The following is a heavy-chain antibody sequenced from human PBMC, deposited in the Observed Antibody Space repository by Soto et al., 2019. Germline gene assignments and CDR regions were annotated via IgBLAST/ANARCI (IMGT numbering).Heavy chain of an antibody. CDR2: ITWNSDTI. Sequence: GGSLRLSCAASGFTFDDYAMHWVRQAPGKGLEWVSGITWNSDTIDYADSVKGRFTISRDNAKNSLYPQMNSLRAEDTALYYCAKDGNGYLYYYYGMDVWGQGTTVTVS. J-gene: IGHJ6*02. V-gene: IGHV3-9*01. CDR1: GFTFDDYA. D-gene: IGHD3-16*02. CDR3: AKDGNGYLYYYYGMDV.